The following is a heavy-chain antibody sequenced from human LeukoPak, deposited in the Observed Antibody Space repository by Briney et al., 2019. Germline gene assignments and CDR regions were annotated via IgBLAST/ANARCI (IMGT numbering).Heavy chain of an antibody. CDR1: GGSISSSSYY. D-gene: IGHD3-16*02. J-gene: IGHJ4*02. Sequence: SETLSLTCTVSGGSISSSSYYWGWIRQPPGKGLEWIGSIYYSGSTYYNPSLKSRVTISVDTSKNQFSLKLSSVTAADTAVYYCARVPVWGSYRDAIDYWGQGTLVTVSS. V-gene: IGHV4-39*01. CDR2: IYYSGST. CDR3: ARVPVWGSYRDAIDY.